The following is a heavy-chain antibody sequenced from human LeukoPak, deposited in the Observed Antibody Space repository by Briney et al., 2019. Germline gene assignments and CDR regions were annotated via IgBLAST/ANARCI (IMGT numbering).Heavy chain of an antibody. CDR3: ARGPFQSPFDY. CDR1: GYTFTGYY. Sequence: ASVKVSCKASGYTFTGYYMHWVRQAPGQGLEWMGWISAYNGNTNYAQKLQGRVTMTTDTSTSTAYMELRSLRSDDTAVYYCARGPFQSPFDYWGQGTLVTVSS. CDR2: ISAYNGNT. V-gene: IGHV1-18*04. J-gene: IGHJ4*02.